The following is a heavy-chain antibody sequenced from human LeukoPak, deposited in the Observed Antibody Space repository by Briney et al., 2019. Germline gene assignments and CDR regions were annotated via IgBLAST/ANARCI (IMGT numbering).Heavy chain of an antibody. CDR3: ARAGLYYYDSSGEAFDI. CDR1: GYTFTGYY. V-gene: IGHV1-2*06. Sequence: ASVKVSCKASGYTFTGYYMHWVRQAPGHGLEWMGRINPNSGGTNYAQKSQGRVTMTRDTSISTAYMELSRLRSDDTAVYYCARAGLYYYDSSGEAFDIWGQGTMVTVSS. D-gene: IGHD3-22*01. CDR2: INPNSGGT. J-gene: IGHJ3*02.